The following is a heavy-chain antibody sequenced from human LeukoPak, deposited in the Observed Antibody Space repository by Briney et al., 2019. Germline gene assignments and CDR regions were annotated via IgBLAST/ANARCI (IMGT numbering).Heavy chain of an antibody. J-gene: IGHJ6*03. CDR1: GGSISSYY. CDR3: ARVCVGGSSCMDV. Sequence: SETLSLTCTVSGGSISSYYWSWIRQPPGKGLEWIGYIYYSGSTNYNPSLKSRVTISVDTSKNQFSLKLSSVTAADMAVYYCARVCVGGSSCMDVWGKGTTVTISS. D-gene: IGHD3-16*01. V-gene: IGHV4-59*12. CDR2: IYYSGST.